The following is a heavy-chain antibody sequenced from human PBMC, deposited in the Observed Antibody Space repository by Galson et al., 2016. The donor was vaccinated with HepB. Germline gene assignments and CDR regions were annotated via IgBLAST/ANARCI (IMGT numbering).Heavy chain of an antibody. CDR1: GGGGGDSGDD. J-gene: IGHJ3*01. CDR3: ARGRFGHTYGFDSFDL. D-gene: IGHD5-18*01. CDR2: GCHGGKK. V-gene: IGHV4-39*01. Sequence: LSLASADCGGGGGDSGDDGGWDRRAPGEGLEGGGGGCHGGKKDGHPSLGGRVTLSVDTSKNQFSLKLNSVSAADTAVYFCARGRFGHTYGFDSFDLWGQGTTVIVSS.